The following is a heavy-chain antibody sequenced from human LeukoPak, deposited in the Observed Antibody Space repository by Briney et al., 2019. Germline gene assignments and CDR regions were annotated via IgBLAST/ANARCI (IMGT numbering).Heavy chain of an antibody. Sequence: PGGSLRLSCAASGFTFSSYAMSWVRQAPGRGLEWVSAISGSGGSTYYADSVKGRFTISRDNSKNTLYLQMNSLRAEDTAVYYCAKSESGNYSGDFDYWGQGTLVTVSS. J-gene: IGHJ4*02. V-gene: IGHV3-23*01. CDR2: ISGSGGST. CDR1: GFTFSSYA. CDR3: AKSESGNYSGDFDY. D-gene: IGHD3-10*01.